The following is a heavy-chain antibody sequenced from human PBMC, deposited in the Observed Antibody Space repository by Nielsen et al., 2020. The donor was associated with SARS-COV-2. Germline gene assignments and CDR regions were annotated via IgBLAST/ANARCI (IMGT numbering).Heavy chain of an antibody. CDR2: ISASNGKT. Sequence: ASVKVSCKASGYTFTGYDINWVRQAPGQGLEWMGRISASNGKTQYSQRLQGRVTFTTDTSTSTAYMELRSLRSDDTAVYYCARPITNNYYYYYMDVWGKGTTVTVS. CDR3: ARPITNNYYYYYMDV. CDR1: GYTFTGYD. V-gene: IGHV1-18*01. J-gene: IGHJ6*03.